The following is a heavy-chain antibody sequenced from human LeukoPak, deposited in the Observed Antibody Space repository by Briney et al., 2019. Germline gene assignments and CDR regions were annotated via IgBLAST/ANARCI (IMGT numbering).Heavy chain of an antibody. D-gene: IGHD2-15*01. Sequence: GGSLRLSCAASGFTFSSYGMHWVRQAPGKGLEGVAFIRYDGRNKYSADSVKGRFTISRDKSKITLSLQMYSLSAEDTAVSLCAKDREVVVAVYPFDYWGQGTLVTVSS. J-gene: IGHJ4*02. V-gene: IGHV3-30*02. CDR1: GFTFSSYG. CDR2: IRYDGRNK. CDR3: AKDREVVVAVYPFDY.